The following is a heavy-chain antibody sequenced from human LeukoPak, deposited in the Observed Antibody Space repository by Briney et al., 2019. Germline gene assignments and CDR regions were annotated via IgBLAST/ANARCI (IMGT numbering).Heavy chain of an antibody. CDR2: IYHSGST. D-gene: IGHD6-6*01. CDR1: GYSISSGYY. Sequence: SETLSLTCTVSGYSISSGYYWGWIRQPPGKGLEWIGSIYHSGSTYYNPSLKSRVTVSVDTSKIQLSLKLSSVTAADTAVYYCARHFYGYSSSRGYYYHYMDVWGKGTTVTVYS. J-gene: IGHJ6*03. CDR3: ARHFYGYSSSRGYYYHYMDV. V-gene: IGHV4-38-2*02.